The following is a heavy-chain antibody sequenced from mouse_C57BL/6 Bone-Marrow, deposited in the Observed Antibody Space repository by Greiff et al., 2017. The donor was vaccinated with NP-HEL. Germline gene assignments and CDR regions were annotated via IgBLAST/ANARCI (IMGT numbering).Heavy chain of an antibody. CDR1: GFSLTSYG. Sequence: VQLQQSGPGLVQPSQSLSITCTVSGFSLTSYGVHWVRQSPGKGLEWLGVIWSGGSTDYNAAFISRLSISKDNSKSQVFFKMNSLQADDTAIYYCARTGDVAYWGQVTLVTVSA. J-gene: IGHJ3*01. D-gene: IGHD3-3*01. CDR2: IWSGGST. V-gene: IGHV2-2*01. CDR3: ARTGDVAY.